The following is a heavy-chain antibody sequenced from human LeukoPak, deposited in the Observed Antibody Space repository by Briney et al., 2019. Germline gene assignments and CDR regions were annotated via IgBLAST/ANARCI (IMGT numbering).Heavy chain of an antibody. V-gene: IGHV3-11*03. CDR3: VRSPDVVETWFDL. Sequence: GGSLRLSCAASGFTFTDYYMSWIRQAPGKGLEWVSYLSTSTTFINYADSVRGRFTISRDNAKNSLYLQMNSLRAEDTAVYYCVRSPDVVETWFDLWGQGTLVTVSS. CDR1: GFTFTDYY. CDR2: LSTSTTFI. D-gene: IGHD2-21*01. J-gene: IGHJ5*02.